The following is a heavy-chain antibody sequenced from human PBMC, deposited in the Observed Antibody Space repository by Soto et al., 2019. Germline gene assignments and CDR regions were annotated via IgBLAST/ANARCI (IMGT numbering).Heavy chain of an antibody. V-gene: IGHV2-5*02. D-gene: IGHD3-10*01. CDR1: GFSLSTSGVG. J-gene: IGHJ4*02. CDR3: ARTSVTMVRGVIGFDY. Sequence: SGPTLVNPTQTLTLTCTFSGFSLSTSGVGVGWIRQPPGKALECLALIYWDDDKRYSPSLKSRLTITKDTSKNQVVLTMTNMDPVDTATYYCARTSVTMVRGVIGFDYWGQGTLVTVSS. CDR2: IYWDDDK.